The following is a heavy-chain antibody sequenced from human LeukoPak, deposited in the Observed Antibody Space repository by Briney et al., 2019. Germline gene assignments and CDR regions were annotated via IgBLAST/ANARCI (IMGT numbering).Heavy chain of an antibody. CDR3: ARVLGWAGFDY. J-gene: IGHJ4*02. Sequence: SETLSLACTVSGGSLSSFYWSWFRQPAGKGLEWIGRIYSSGSTNYNPSLKSRLTMSVDTSKNQFSLRLSSVTAADTAVYYCARVLGWAGFDYWGQGTLVTVSS. D-gene: IGHD6-19*01. CDR2: IYSSGST. V-gene: IGHV4-4*07. CDR1: GGSLSSFY.